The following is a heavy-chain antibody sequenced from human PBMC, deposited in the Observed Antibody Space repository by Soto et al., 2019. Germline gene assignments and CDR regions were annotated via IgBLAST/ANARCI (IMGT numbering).Heavy chain of an antibody. Sequence: GASVKVSCKASGYTFTSYGISWVRQAPGQGLEWMGWISAYNGNTNYAQKLQGRVTMTTDTSTSTAYMELRSLRSDDTAVYYCARDRGFEVTEFNFDYWGQGTLVTSPQ. D-gene: IGHD1-26*01. CDR3: ARDRGFEVTEFNFDY. CDR1: GYTFTSYG. V-gene: IGHV1-18*01. CDR2: ISAYNGNT. J-gene: IGHJ4*02.